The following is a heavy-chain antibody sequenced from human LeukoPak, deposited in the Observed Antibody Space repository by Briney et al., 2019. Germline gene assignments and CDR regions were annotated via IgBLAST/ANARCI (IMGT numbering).Heavy chain of an antibody. J-gene: IGHJ3*02. Sequence: PGGSLRLSCAASGFTFSSSWMTWVRQAPGKGLEWVSVIYSGGSTYYADSVKGRFTISRDNSKNTLYLQMNSLRAEDTAVYYCAREVVAGDAFDIWGQGTMVTVSS. CDR3: AREVVAGDAFDI. CDR1: GFTFSSSW. V-gene: IGHV3-66*01. D-gene: IGHD2-15*01. CDR2: IYSGGST.